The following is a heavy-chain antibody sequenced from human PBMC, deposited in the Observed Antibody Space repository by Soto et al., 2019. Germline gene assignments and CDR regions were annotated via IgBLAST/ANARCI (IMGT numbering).Heavy chain of an antibody. Sequence: GGSLRLSCAASGFTFSSYAMSWVRQAPGKGLEWVSAVSGSGGTTYYADSVKGRFTISRDNSKSSLYLQMNSLRAEDTAVYYCAKSNWAGATDYWGQGTLVTVSS. V-gene: IGHV3-23*01. D-gene: IGHD2-8*01. CDR3: AKSNWAGATDY. CDR2: VSGSGGTT. CDR1: GFTFSSYA. J-gene: IGHJ4*02.